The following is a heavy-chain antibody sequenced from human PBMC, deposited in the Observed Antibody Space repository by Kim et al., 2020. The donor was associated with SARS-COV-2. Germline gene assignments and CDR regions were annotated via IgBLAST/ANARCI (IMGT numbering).Heavy chain of an antibody. D-gene: IGHD2-2*02. J-gene: IGHJ4*01. CDR2: ISYDGSNK. Sequence: GGSLRLSCAASGFTFSSYDMHWVRQAPGKGLEWVAVISYDGSNKYYADSVKGRFTISRDNSKNTLYLQMNSLRAEDTAVYYCARDKIMAAITTYYFDYWG. CDR3: ARDKIMAAITTYYFDY. CDR1: GFTFSSYD. V-gene: IGHV3-30-3*01.